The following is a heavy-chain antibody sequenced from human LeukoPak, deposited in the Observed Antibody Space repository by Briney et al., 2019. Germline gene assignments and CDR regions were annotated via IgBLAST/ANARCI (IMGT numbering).Heavy chain of an antibody. CDR3: AKRVPGWYYCDY. Sequence: SGGSLRLSCAASGFTFSSYAMSWVRQAPGKGLEWVSAITGGGGSTHYADSVKGRFTISRDNSKNTLYLQMNSLRVEDTAVYYCAKRVPGWYYCDYWGAGPVVTVSS. V-gene: IGHV3-23*01. CDR1: GFTFSSYA. CDR2: ITGGGGST. D-gene: IGHD6-19*01. J-gene: IGHJ4*02.